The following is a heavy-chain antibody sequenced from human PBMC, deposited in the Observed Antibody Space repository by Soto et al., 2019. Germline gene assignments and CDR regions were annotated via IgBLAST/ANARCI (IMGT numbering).Heavy chain of an antibody. J-gene: IGHJ4*02. CDR1: GGSISSYY. Sequence: PSETLSLTCTVSGGSISSYYWSWIRQYPGKGLEWIGYIYYSGSTYYDPSLKSRVTISVDTSKNQFSLKLSSVTAADTAVYYCATIVVPAAPFDYWGQGTQVTVSS. D-gene: IGHD2-2*01. CDR2: IYYSGST. V-gene: IGHV4-59*06. CDR3: ATIVVPAAPFDY.